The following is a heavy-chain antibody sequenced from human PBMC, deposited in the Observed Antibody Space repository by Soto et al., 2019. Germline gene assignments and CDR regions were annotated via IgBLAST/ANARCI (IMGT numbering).Heavy chain of an antibody. V-gene: IGHV3-30*04. CDR2: ISYDEIDK. Sequence: LRLSCAASGFTLSNYTMHWVRQAPGKGLEWVALISYDEIDKYFADAVKGRFTISRDNSKNTLYLQMDSLRAEDTAVYYCAGRSGSSDYWGRGTLVTVSS. CDR3: AGRSGSSDY. CDR1: GFTLSNYT. D-gene: IGHD3-10*01. J-gene: IGHJ4*02.